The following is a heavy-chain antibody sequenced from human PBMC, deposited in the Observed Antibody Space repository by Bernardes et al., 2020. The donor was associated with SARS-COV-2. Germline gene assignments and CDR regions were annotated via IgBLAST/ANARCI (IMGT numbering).Heavy chain of an antibody. D-gene: IGHD2-21*02. CDR3: ASASYCGGDCYSLGYYYDGMDV. V-gene: IGHV3-74*01. J-gene: IGHJ6*04. Sequence: GGSLRLSCAASGFTFSSSWMHWVRQPPGKGLVWVSRVNSDGSSTSYADSVKGRFTISRDNAKNTLYLQMNSLRAEDTAVYYCASASYCGGDCYSLGYYYDGMDVWGKGTTVTVSS. CDR2: VNSDGSST. CDR1: GFTFSSSW.